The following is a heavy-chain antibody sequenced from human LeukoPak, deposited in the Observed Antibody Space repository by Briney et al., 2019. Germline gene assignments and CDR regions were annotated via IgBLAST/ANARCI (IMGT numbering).Heavy chain of an antibody. CDR2: ISARGIST. CDR1: GFTFSSSA. V-gene: IGHV3-23*01. J-gene: IGHJ4*02. Sequence: KPGGSLGLTCAASGFTFSSSAMSWVRQAPGKGLEWVSSISARGISTYYADSVKGRFTISRDNSKNTLYLQMNSLRGDDIGVYYCAKSFDFSNGHSPILTPFDSWGQGTLVSVSS. D-gene: IGHD3-3*01. CDR3: AKSFDFSNGHSPILTPFDS.